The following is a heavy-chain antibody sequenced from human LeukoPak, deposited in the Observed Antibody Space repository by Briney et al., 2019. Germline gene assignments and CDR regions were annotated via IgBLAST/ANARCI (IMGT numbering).Heavy chain of an antibody. Sequence: SQTLSLTCTVSGGSISSGDYYWSWIRQPPGKGLEWIGYIYYSGSTYYNPSLKSRVTISVDTSKNQFSLNLSSVTAADTAVYYCARSSGYYRNFDYWGQGTLVTVSS. J-gene: IGHJ4*02. D-gene: IGHD3-22*01. CDR2: IYYSGST. V-gene: IGHV4-30-4*01. CDR1: GGSISSGDYY. CDR3: ARSSGYYRNFDY.